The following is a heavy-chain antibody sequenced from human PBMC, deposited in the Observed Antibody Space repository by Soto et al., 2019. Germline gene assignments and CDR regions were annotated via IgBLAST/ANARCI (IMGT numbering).Heavy chain of an antibody. CDR2: ISFDGNII. J-gene: IGHJ4*02. Sequence: GGSLRLSCAASEFSFSSYAMHWIRQAPGKGLEWVAVISFDGNIIHYADSVKGRFIISRDNSKNTLYLQMHSLSGEDTAVYYCARTFDTITYYFDYWGQGTSVTFSS. D-gene: IGHD3-9*01. CDR3: ARTFDTITYYFDY. V-gene: IGHV3-30-3*01. CDR1: EFSFSSYA.